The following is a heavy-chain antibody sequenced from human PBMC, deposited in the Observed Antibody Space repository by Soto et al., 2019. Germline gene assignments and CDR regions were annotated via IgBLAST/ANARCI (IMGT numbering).Heavy chain of an antibody. Sequence: ASVKVSCKASGYTFTSYGISWVRQAPGQGLEWMGWISAYNGNTNYAQKLQGRVTMTTDTSTSTAYMELRSLRSDDTAVYYCARERWGIAAAGRLYYYGMDGWGQGTTVTVSS. D-gene: IGHD6-13*01. V-gene: IGHV1-18*01. CDR1: GYTFTSYG. CDR2: ISAYNGNT. CDR3: ARERWGIAAAGRLYYYGMDG. J-gene: IGHJ6*02.